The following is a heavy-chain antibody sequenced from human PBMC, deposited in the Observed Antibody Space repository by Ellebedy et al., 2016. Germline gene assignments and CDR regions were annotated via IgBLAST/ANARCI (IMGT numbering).Heavy chain of an antibody. CDR1: GGSFSGYY. CDR2: INHSGST. J-gene: IGHJ3*02. V-gene: IGHV4-34*01. CDR3: ASPLTKGSSWHSNAFDI. D-gene: IGHD6-13*01. Sequence: SETLSLXXAVYGGSFSGYYWSWIRQPPGKGLEWIGEINHSGSTNYNPSLKSRVTISVDTSKNQFSLKLSSVTAADTAVYYCASPLTKGSSWHSNAFDIWGQGTMVTVSS.